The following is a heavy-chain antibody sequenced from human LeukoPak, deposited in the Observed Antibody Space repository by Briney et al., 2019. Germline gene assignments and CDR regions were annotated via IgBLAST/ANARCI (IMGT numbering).Heavy chain of an antibody. J-gene: IGHJ4*02. D-gene: IGHD3-10*01. CDR3: ARDTPHYYGSGSYSSTFDY. CDR2: INPSGGST. V-gene: IGHV1-46*01. CDR1: GYTFSTYG. Sequence: ASVKVSCKASGYTFSTYGISWVRQAPGQGLEWMGIINPSGGSTSYAQKFQGRVTMTRDTSTSTVYMELSSLRSEDTAVYYCARDTPHYYGSGSYSSTFDYWGQGTLVTVSS.